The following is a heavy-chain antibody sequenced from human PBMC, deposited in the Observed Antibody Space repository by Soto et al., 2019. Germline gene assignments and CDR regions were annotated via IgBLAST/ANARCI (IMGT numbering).Heavy chain of an antibody. CDR2: VYMSGST. CDR1: GDSMTKYY. Sequence: PSETLSLTCTASGDSMTKYYWSWIRQTAGKGLEWIGRVYMSGSTNYNPSLKSRVTMSIDTSNNHFSLDLKSVTAADTAVYYCARTVGAAYYFDFWGQGALVTVSS. CDR3: ARTVGAAYYFDF. J-gene: IGHJ4*02. V-gene: IGHV4-4*07. D-gene: IGHD1-26*01.